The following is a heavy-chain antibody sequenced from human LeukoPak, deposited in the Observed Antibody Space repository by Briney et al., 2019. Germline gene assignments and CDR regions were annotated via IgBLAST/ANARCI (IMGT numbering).Heavy chain of an antibody. D-gene: IGHD5-18*01. J-gene: IGHJ4*02. CDR3: ARDMETVSSYGEYFDY. Sequence: GGSLRLSCAASGFTFSDYYMSWIRQAPGKGLEWVSYISSSGSTIYYADSVKGRFTISRDNAKNSLYLQMNSLRAEDTAVYYCARDMETVSSYGEYFDYWGQGTLVTVSS. CDR1: GFTFSDYY. CDR2: ISSSGSTI. V-gene: IGHV3-11*01.